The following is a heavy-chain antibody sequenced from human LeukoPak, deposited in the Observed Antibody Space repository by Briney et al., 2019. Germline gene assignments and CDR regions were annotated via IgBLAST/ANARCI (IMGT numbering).Heavy chain of an antibody. CDR3: ARSAGYCSSTSCYYYDY. Sequence: PGGSLRLSCAASGFTFSSYAMHWVRQAPGKGLEWVAVISYDGSNKYYADSVKGRFTISRDNSKNTLYLQINSLRAEDTAVYYCARSAGYCSSTSCYYYDYWGQGTLVTVSS. J-gene: IGHJ4*02. V-gene: IGHV3-30*04. D-gene: IGHD2-2*01. CDR2: ISYDGSNK. CDR1: GFTFSSYA.